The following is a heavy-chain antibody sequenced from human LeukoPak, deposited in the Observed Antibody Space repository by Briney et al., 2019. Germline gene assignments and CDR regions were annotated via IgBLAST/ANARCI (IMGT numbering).Heavy chain of an antibody. CDR1: GGSISSYY. CDR3: AREGDGSPPDY. V-gene: IGHV4-59*01. D-gene: IGHD5-24*01. CDR2: IYYSGST. J-gene: IGHJ4*02. Sequence: SETLSLTCTVSGGSISSYYWSWIRQPPGKGLEWIGYIYYSGSTNYNPSLKSRVTISVDTSKNQFSLKLSSVTAADTAVYYCAREGDGSPPDYWGQGTLATVSS.